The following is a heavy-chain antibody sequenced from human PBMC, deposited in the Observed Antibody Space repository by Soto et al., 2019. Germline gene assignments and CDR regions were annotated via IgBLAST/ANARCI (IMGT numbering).Heavy chain of an antibody. CDR3: ARDLPPYRYERTYYYYGMDV. CDR2: ISYDGSNK. D-gene: IGHD1-26*01. Sequence: PGGSLRLSCAASGFTFSSYAMHWVRQAPGKGLEWVAVISYDGSNKYYADSVKGRFTISRDNSKNTLYLQMNSLGAEDTAVYYCARDLPPYRYERTYYYYGMDVWGQGTTVTVSS. CDR1: GFTFSSYA. V-gene: IGHV3-30-3*01. J-gene: IGHJ6*02.